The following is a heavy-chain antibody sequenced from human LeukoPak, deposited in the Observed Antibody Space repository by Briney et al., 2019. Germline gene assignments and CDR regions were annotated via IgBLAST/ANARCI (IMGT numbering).Heavy chain of an antibody. Sequence: GGSLRLSCAASTFTFSSYWMHWVRQAPGKGLVWVSRINGDGSSTTYADSVKGRFTISRDNAKNTLYLQMNSLRAEDTAVYYCTRVGSNWYVEEYWGKGTLVTVSS. CDR2: INGDGSST. J-gene: IGHJ4*02. CDR1: TFTFSSYW. CDR3: TRVGSNWYVEEY. V-gene: IGHV3-74*01. D-gene: IGHD6-13*01.